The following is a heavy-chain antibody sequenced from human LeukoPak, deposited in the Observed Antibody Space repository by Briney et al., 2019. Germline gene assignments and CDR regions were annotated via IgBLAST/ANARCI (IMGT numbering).Heavy chain of an antibody. CDR1: GFTFSSYA. V-gene: IGHV3-23*01. J-gene: IGHJ4*02. CDR2: ISYNGGST. CDR3: PAGDHLNYGVEY. D-gene: IGHD4-17*01. Sequence: GGSLRLSCAASGFTFSSYAMSWVRQAPGKGLEWVSAISYNGGSTYYADSVKGRFTISRDNSKNTLYLQMNSLRAEDTAVYYWPAGDHLNYGVEYRGQGALVTVSS.